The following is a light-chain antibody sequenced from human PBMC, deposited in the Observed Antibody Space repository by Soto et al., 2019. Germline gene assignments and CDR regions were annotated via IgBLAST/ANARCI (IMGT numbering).Light chain of an antibody. CDR3: QQYYNWRPR. V-gene: IGKV3-15*01. CDR2: GAS. J-gene: IGKJ1*01. CDR1: QNISRS. Sequence: EIVMTQSPFTLSVSPGERATLSCRASQNISRSLAWYQQKPGQGPSLLIYGASTRATGVPARFSGSGSGTEFTLTISRLQSEDFAVHYCQQYYNWRPRFGQGTKVDIK.